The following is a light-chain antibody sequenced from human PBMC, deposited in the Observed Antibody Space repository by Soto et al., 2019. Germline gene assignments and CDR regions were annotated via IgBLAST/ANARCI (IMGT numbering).Light chain of an antibody. CDR1: QSISTY. CDR2: VAS. CDR3: QQSYSLT. V-gene: IGKV1-39*01. Sequence: DIPLTQSPASLSASVGDRVTITCRASQSISTYLNWYQQKPGKAPKVLIYVASNLQSGVPSRFSGSGSGTDFTLTINNLQPEDFATYYCQQSYSLTFGPGTKVDIK. J-gene: IGKJ3*01.